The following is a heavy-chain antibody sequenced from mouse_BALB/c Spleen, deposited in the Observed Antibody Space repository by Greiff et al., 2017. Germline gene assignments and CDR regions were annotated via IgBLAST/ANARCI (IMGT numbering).Heavy chain of an antibody. CDR1: GFTFSSYG. J-gene: IGHJ4*01. D-gene: IGHD2-12*01. Sequence: EVMLVESGGDLVKPGGSLKLSCAASGFTFSSYGMSWVRQTPDKRLEWVATISSGGSYTYYPDSVKGRFTISRDNAKNTLYLQMSSLKSEDAAMYYCGKDDGYAMDYWGQGTSVTVSS. CDR3: GKDDGYAMDY. CDR2: ISSGGSYT. V-gene: IGHV5-6*01.